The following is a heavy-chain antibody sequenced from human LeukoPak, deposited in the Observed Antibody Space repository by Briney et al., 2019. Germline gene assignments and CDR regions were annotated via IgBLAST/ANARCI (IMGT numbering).Heavy chain of an antibody. CDR1: GGTFSSYA. J-gene: IGHJ4*02. CDR3: ARGRVGYGGNTEAPFDY. Sequence: GASVKVSCKASGGTFSSYAISWVRQAPGQGLEWMGRIIPILGIANYAQKFQGRVTITADKSTSTAYMELSSLRSEDTAVYYCARGRVGYGGNTEAPFDYWGQGTLVTVSS. CDR2: IIPILGIA. V-gene: IGHV1-69*04. D-gene: IGHD4-23*01.